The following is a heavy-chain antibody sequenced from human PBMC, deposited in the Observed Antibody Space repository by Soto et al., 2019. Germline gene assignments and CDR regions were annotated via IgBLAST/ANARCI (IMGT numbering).Heavy chain of an antibody. V-gene: IGHV4-34*01. Sequence: SETLSLTCAVYGGSFSGYYWSWIRQPPGKGLEWIGEINHSGSTNYNPSLKSRVTISVDTSKNQFSLKLSSVTAADMAVYYCARDPLFYGSGSPGYWGQGTTVTVSS. J-gene: IGHJ4*02. CDR3: ARDPLFYGSGSPGY. CDR2: INHSGST. CDR1: GGSFSGYY. D-gene: IGHD3-10*01.